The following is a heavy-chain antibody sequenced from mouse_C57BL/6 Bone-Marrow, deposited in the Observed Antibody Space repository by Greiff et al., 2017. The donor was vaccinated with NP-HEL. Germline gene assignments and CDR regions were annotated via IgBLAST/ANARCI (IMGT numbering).Heavy chain of an antibody. Sequence: QVQLQQPGAELVRPGTSVKLSCKASGYTFTSYWMHWVKQRPGQGLEWIGVIDPSDSYTNYNQKFKGKATLTVDTSSSTAYMQLSSLTSEDSAVYYCARDGYYLYFDYWGHGTTLTVSS. J-gene: IGHJ2*01. CDR2: IDPSDSYT. CDR3: ARDGYYLYFDY. V-gene: IGHV1-59*01. CDR1: GYTFTSYW. D-gene: IGHD2-3*01.